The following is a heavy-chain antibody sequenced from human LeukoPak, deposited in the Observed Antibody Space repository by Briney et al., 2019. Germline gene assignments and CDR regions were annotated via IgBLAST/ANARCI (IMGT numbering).Heavy chain of an antibody. CDR1: GYSIGSGYY. CDR2: VYHTGST. V-gene: IGHV4-38-2*01. J-gene: IGHJ4*02. Sequence: PSETLSLTCAVSGYSIGSGYYWVWIRQPPGKGVEWIGSVYHTGSTYYHPSLKSRVTISLDTSKNQFSLRLTSVTVADTALYYCASHYYASSGSLFDSWGRGSLVTVSS. D-gene: IGHD3-22*01. CDR3: ASHYYASSGSLFDS.